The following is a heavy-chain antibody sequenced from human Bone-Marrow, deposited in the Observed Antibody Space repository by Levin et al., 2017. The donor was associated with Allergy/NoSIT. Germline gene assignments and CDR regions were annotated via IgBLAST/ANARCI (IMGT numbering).Heavy chain of an antibody. CDR3: ARDLGSPTEKGRYGMDV. CDR1: GFTFSSYR. J-gene: IGHJ6*02. CDR2: IKQDGSEK. V-gene: IGHV3-7*01. D-gene: IGHD1-1*01. Sequence: GGSLRLSCAASGFTFSSYRMSWVRQAPGKGLEWVANIKQDGSEKYYVDSVKGRFTISRDNAKNSLYLQMNSLRAEDTAVYYCARDLGSPTEKGRYGMDVWGQGTTVTVSS.